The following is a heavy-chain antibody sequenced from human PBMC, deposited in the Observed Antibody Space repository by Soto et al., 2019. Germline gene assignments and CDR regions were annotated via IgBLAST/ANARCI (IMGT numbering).Heavy chain of an antibody. D-gene: IGHD3-16*02. CDR1: GGSFSGYY. CDR2: INHSGST. J-gene: IGHJ4*02. Sequence: TLSLTCAVYGGSFSGYYRSWIRQPPGKGLEWIGEINHSGSTNYNPSLKSRVTISVDTSKNQFSLKLSSVTAADTAVYYCARSPYYDYVWGSYRPPWYFDYWGQGTLVTVSS. V-gene: IGHV4-34*01. CDR3: ARSPYYDYVWGSYRPPWYFDY.